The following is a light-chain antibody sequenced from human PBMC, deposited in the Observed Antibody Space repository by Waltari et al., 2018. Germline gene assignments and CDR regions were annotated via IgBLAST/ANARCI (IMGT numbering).Light chain of an antibody. J-gene: IGLJ3*02. CDR3: CSFASSRTWV. CDR1: TSDVGNYNL. V-gene: IGLV2-23*01. CDR2: ENS. Sequence: QSALTQPASVSGSPGQSITIPFTGTTSDVGNYNLVSWYQQGPGTAPKLMIYENSRRPSDISHRFSGSKSGNTASLTISGLQAEDEADYYCCSFASSRTWVFGGGTKLTVL.